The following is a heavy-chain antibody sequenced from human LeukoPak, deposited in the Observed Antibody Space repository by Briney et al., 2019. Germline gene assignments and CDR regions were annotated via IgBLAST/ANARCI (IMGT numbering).Heavy chain of an antibody. CDR1: GFAFSSYE. CDR3: HYSYMDV. V-gene: IGHV3-48*03. CDR2: ISSSGSTI. Sequence: GGSLRLSCAASGFAFSSYEMNWVRQAPGEGVEWVSYISSSGSTIYYADSVKGRFTISRDNAKNSLYLQMNSLRAEDTAVYYCHYSYMDVWGKGTTVTVSS. J-gene: IGHJ6*03.